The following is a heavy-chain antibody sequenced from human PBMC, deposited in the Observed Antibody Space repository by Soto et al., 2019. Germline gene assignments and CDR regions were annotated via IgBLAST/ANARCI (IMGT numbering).Heavy chain of an antibody. CDR1: GGSFSDFY. V-gene: IGHV4-34*01. D-gene: IGHD6-25*01. J-gene: IGHJ4*02. CDR2: INHSGST. Sequence: QVHLQQWGAGLLKPSETLSLTCAVYGGSFSDFYWNWIRQPPGKGLEWIGEINHSGSTNYNPSLNSRVTISVAPSKNQFSLKLSSVTAADTAGSSCARVGTPRPFDSWGQGTLVTVSS. CDR3: ARVGTPRPFDS.